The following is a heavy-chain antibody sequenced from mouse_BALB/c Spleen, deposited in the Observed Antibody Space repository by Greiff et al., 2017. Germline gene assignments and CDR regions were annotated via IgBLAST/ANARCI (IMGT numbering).Heavy chain of an antibody. Sequence: EVQGVESGGGLVQPGGSLKLSCAASGFTFSSYTMSWVRQTPEKRLEWVAYISNGGGSTYYPDTVKGRFTISRDNAKNTLYLQMSSLKSEDTAMYYCARLIYYYGSSYYFDYWGQGTTLTVSS. J-gene: IGHJ2*01. V-gene: IGHV5-12-2*01. CDR2: ISNGGGST. D-gene: IGHD1-1*01. CDR3: ARLIYYYGSSYYFDY. CDR1: GFTFSSYT.